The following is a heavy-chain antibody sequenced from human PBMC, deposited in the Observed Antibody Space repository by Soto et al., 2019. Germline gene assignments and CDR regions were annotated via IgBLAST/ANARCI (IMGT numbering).Heavy chain of an antibody. D-gene: IGHD3-22*01. CDR1: GFTFSSYS. CDR2: ISSSSSTI. V-gene: IGHV3-48*02. CDR3: ARDPYYYYDSSGYFDY. J-gene: IGHJ4*02. Sequence: EVQLVESGGGLVQPGGSLRLSCAASGFTFSSYSMNWVRQAPGKGLEWVSYISSSSSTIYYADSVKGRFTISGDNAKNSLYLQMNSLRDEDTAVYYCARDPYYYYDSSGYFDYWGQGTLVTVSS.